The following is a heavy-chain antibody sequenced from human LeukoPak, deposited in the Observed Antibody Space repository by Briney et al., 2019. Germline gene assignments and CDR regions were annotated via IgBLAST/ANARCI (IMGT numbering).Heavy chain of an antibody. D-gene: IGHD3-10*02. CDR3: ARELRAVFGSYYYYYMDV. J-gene: IGHJ6*03. Sequence: ASVKVSCKASGYTFTGYYMHWVRQAPGQGLEWMGWINPNSGGTSYAQKFQGRVTMTRDTSISTAYMELSRLRSDDTAVYYCARELRAVFGSYYYYYMDVWGKGTTVTVSS. V-gene: IGHV1-2*02. CDR1: GYTFTGYY. CDR2: INPNSGGT.